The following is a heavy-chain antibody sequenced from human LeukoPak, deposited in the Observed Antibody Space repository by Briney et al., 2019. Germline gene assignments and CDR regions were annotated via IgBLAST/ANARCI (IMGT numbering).Heavy chain of an antibody. CDR1: GYSFTSYW. J-gene: IGHJ6*03. CDR3: ARYIPVTAMVTVYYYYMDV. Sequence: GXXLKISCKGSGYSFTSYWIGWVRQMPGKGLEWMGIIYPGDSDTRYSPSLQGQVNISADKSISTAYLQWSSLKASDTAMYYCARYIPVTAMVTVYYYYMDVWGKGTTVTVSS. CDR2: IYPGDSDT. D-gene: IGHD5-18*01. V-gene: IGHV5-51*01.